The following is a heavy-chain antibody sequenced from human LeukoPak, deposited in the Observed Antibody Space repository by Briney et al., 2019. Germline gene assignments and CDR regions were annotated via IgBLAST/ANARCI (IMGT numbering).Heavy chain of an antibody. Sequence: ASVKVSCKASGYTFTSYDINWVRQATGQGLEWMGWMNPNSGNTGYAQKFQGRVTITRNTSISTAYMELSSLRSEDTAVYYCARRQLLSRLFDYWGQGTLVTVSS. CDR1: GYTFTSYD. V-gene: IGHV1-8*03. CDR2: MNPNSGNT. J-gene: IGHJ4*02. D-gene: IGHD2-2*01. CDR3: ARRQLLSRLFDY.